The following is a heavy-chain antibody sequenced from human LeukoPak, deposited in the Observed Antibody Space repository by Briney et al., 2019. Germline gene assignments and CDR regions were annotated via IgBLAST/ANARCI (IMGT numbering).Heavy chain of an antibody. D-gene: IGHD2-21*02. CDR1: GGSLSSGGYY. V-gene: IGHV4-31*03. CDR2: IYYSGST. J-gene: IGHJ4*02. Sequence: PSETLSLTCTVSGGSLSSGGYYWRWLRQHPGTGLEWIGYIYYSGSTYYNPSLKSRVTISVDTSKNQFSLKLSSVTAADTAVYYCARVLEDCGGDCYPGGFDYWGQGTLVTVSS. CDR3: ARVLEDCGGDCYPGGFDY.